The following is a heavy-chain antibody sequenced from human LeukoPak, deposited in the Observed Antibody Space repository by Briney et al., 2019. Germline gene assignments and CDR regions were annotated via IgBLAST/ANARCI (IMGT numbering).Heavy chain of an antibody. CDR2: IDTSGNT. CDR3: ARVSSSWYPDWYFDL. V-gene: IGHV4-4*07. CDR1: GGSISSYY. J-gene: IGHJ2*01. D-gene: IGHD6-13*01. Sequence: SETLSLTCTVSGGSISSYYWSWIRQPAGKGLEWIGRIDTSGNTNYKPSLKSRVTMSVDTSKKQFSLKLSSVTAADTAVYYCARVSSSWYPDWYFDLWGRGTLVTVSS.